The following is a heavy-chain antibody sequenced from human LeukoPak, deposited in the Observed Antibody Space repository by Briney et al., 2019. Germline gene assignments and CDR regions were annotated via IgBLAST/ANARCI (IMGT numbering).Heavy chain of an antibody. Sequence: PGGSLRLSCAASGFSFSDFWMSWVRQAPGKGLEWVTNINRDGRDKFYVDSVKGRFTISRDNAKNSVYLELNSLRVEDTAVYFCAGDGRGGFLDQWGQGTLVTVSS. D-gene: IGHD3-10*01. V-gene: IGHV3-7*01. J-gene: IGHJ4*02. CDR3: AGDGRGGFLDQ. CDR1: GFSFSDFW. CDR2: INRDGRDK.